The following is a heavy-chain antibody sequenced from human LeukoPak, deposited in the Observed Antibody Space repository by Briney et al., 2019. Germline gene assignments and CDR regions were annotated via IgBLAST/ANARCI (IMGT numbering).Heavy chain of an antibody. D-gene: IGHD4-23*01. Sequence: GGSLRLSCAASGFTVSSNYMSWVRQAPGKGLEWVSVIYSGGNTYYADSVKGRFTISRDNSKNTLYLQMNSLRAEDTAVYYCARVLMTTVVSTFDYWGQGTLVTVSS. J-gene: IGHJ4*02. V-gene: IGHV3-53*01. CDR1: GFTVSSNY. CDR3: ARVLMTTVVSTFDY. CDR2: IYSGGNT.